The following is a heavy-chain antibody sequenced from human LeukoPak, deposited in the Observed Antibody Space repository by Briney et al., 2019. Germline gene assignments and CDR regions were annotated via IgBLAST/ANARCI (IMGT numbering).Heavy chain of an antibody. Sequence: GGSLRLSCAASGFTFSGYWMSWVRQAPGKGLEWVANIKQDGSQKYYVDSVKGRFTISRDNAKNSLYLQMNSLRAEDTAVYYCARDPSPSEYQPWSDYWGQGTLVTVSS. D-gene: IGHD2-2*01. J-gene: IGHJ4*02. V-gene: IGHV3-7*01. CDR1: GFTFSGYW. CDR2: IKQDGSQK. CDR3: ARDPSPSEYQPWSDY.